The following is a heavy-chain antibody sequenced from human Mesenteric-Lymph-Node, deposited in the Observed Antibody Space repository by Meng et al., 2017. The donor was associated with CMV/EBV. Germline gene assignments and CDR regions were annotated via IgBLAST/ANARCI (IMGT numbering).Heavy chain of an antibody. J-gene: IGHJ4*02. V-gene: IGHV4-38-2*02. CDR2: IYDSGST. CDR3: ARDPGSATGWADY. CDR1: GYSPSSGYY. D-gene: IGHD2-2*01. Sequence: SETLSLTCTVSGYSPSSGYYWAWIRQPPGKGREWIGRIYDSGSTFYNPSLRSRVTISVDTSMNQFSLKLSSVTAADTAVYYCARDPGSATGWADYWGQGTLVTVSS.